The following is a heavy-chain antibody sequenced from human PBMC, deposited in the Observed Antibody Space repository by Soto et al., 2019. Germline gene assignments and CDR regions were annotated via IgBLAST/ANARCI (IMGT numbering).Heavy chain of an antibody. CDR2: IDAGNGNT. Sequence: ASVKVSCKASGYTFTSYPTHWVRQAPGQRLEWMGWIDAGNGNTKYSQKFRGRVTFTTDTSASTAYMDLSSLRSEDTAVYYCARDLDGSGSYYTDYWGPGTLVTVSS. CDR3: ARDLDGSGSYYTDY. CDR1: GYTFTSYP. D-gene: IGHD3-10*01. J-gene: IGHJ4*02. V-gene: IGHV1-3*01.